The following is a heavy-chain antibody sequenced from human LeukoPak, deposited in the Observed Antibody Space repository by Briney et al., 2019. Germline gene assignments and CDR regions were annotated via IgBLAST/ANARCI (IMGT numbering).Heavy chain of an antibody. CDR2: ISGDEIWT. CDR3: AREYISGPKQTDAFDI. D-gene: IGHD3-22*01. Sequence: GGSLRLSCAASGFTLSNHWMHWVRQAPGKGLVWVSRISGDEIWTSYADSVKGRFLISRDNAKDTLYLQMNSLRTEDTAVYYCAREYISGPKQTDAFDIWGQGTMVTVSS. J-gene: IGHJ3*02. CDR1: GFTLSNHW. V-gene: IGHV3-74*01.